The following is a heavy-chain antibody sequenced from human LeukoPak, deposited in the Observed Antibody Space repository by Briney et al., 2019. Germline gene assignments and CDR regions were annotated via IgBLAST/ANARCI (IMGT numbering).Heavy chain of an antibody. V-gene: IGHV3-23*01. D-gene: IGHD6-13*01. J-gene: IGHJ5*02. CDR1: ESTFGTNA. CDR3: AKRGLPAAGNNWFDP. CDR2: ISGSDGRT. Sequence: GGSLRLSVAASESTFGTNAMSWSGRPPGKGRGWVSTISGSDGRTYYADSVKGRFTISRDDSKNTLNLQMNSLRTEDTAIYYCAKRGLPAAGNNWFDPWGQGAQVTVSS.